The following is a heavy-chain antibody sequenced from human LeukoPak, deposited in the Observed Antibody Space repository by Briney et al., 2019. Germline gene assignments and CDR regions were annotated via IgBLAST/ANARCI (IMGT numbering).Heavy chain of an antibody. D-gene: IGHD3-22*01. V-gene: IGHV3-15*01. CDR3: TTDRPYYYDSSGYYWD. Sequence: NAGGSLRLSCAASGFTFSNAWMSWVRQAPGKGLEWVGRIKSKTDGGTTDYAAPVKGRFTISRDGSKNTLYLQMNSLKTEDTAVYYCTTDRPYYYDSSGYYWDWGQGTLVTVSS. CDR1: GFTFSNAW. CDR2: IKSKTDGGTT. J-gene: IGHJ4*02.